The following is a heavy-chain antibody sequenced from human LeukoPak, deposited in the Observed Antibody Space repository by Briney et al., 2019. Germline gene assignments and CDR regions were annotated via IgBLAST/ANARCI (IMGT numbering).Heavy chain of an antibody. V-gene: IGHV1-18*01. J-gene: IGHJ4*02. CDR3: ARDFRSSGSYYFDY. CDR2: ISAYNGNT. Sequence: ASVKVSCKASGYTFTSDGISWVRQAPGQGLEWMGWISAYNGNTNYAQKLQGRVTMTTDTSTSTAYMELRSLRSDDTAVYYCARDFRSSGSYYFDYWGQGTLATVSS. CDR1: GYTFTSDG. D-gene: IGHD1-26*01.